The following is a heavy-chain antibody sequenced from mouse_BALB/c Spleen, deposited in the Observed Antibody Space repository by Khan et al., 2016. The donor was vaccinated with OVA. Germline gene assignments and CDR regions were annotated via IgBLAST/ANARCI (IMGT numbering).Heavy chain of an antibody. CDR1: GYTFTNYG. D-gene: IGHD1-1*02. J-gene: IGHJ1*01. V-gene: IGHV9-3-1*01. CDR2: INTYTGEP. Sequence: LVESGPELKKPGETVKISCKASGYTFTNYGMNWVKQAPGKGLKWMGWINTYTGEPTYADDFKGRFAFSLETSASTAYLQINNPKNEDTATYFCASGGYWYFDVWGAGTTVTVSS. CDR3: ASGGYWYFDV.